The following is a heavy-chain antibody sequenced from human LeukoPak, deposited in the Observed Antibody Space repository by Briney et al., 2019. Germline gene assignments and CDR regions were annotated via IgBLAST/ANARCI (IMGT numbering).Heavy chain of an antibody. CDR3: ASGIAVAGTGLFDY. V-gene: IGHV1-2*02. CDR2: INPNSGGT. CDR1: GYTFTGYY. D-gene: IGHD6-19*01. J-gene: IGHJ4*02. Sequence: ASVKVSCKASGYTFTGYYMHWVRQAPGQGLEWMGWINPNSGGTNYAQKFQGRVTMTRDTSISTAYMELSSLRSEDTAVYYCASGIAVAGTGLFDYWGQGTLVTVSS.